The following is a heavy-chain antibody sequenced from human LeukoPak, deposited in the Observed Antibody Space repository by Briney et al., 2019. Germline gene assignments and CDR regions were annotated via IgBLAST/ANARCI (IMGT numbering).Heavy chain of an antibody. Sequence: SETLSLTCAVYGGSFSGYYWSWIRQPPGKGLEWIGEINHSGSTNYNPSLKSRVTISVDTSKNQFSLKLSSVTAADTAVYYCARGRCGDYAGVRKNWFDPWGQGTLVTVSS. CDR1: GGSFSGYY. D-gene: IGHD4-17*01. V-gene: IGHV4-34*01. CDR2: INHSGST. J-gene: IGHJ5*02. CDR3: ARGRCGDYAGVRKNWFDP.